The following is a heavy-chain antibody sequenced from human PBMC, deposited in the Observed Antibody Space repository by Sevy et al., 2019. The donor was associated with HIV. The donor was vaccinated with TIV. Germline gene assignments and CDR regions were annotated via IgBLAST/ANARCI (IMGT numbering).Heavy chain of an antibody. Sequence: SETLSLTCTVSGGSISSGSHYWNWIRQPAGKGLEWIGRIYTSGSTNYNPSLKSRVTMSVDTSKNQFSLNLSSVTAADTAVYYCARDFRDSSSYLPCYAMDVWGQGTTVTVSS. CDR3: ARDFRDSSSYLPCYAMDV. CDR2: IYTSGST. D-gene: IGHD6-13*01. CDR1: GGSISSGSHY. V-gene: IGHV4-61*02. J-gene: IGHJ6*02.